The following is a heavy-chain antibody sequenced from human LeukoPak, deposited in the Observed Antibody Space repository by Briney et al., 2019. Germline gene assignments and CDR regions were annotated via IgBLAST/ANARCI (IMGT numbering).Heavy chain of an antibody. V-gene: IGHV3-20*04. J-gene: IGHJ4*02. CDR2: INWNGGST. CDR3: ANLRTGIAAAATGGY. Sequence: GGPLRLSCAASGFTFDDYGMSWVRQAPGKGLEWVSGINWNGGSTGYADSVKGRFTISRDNAKNSLYLQMNSLRAEDTAVYYCANLRTGIAAAATGGYWGQGTLVTVSS. CDR1: GFTFDDYG. D-gene: IGHD6-13*01.